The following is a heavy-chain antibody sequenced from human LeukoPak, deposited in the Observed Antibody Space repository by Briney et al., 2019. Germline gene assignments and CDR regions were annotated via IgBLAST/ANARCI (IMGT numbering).Heavy chain of an antibody. CDR2: INHSGST. CDR3: ARASSGWYNWFDP. J-gene: IGHJ5*02. V-gene: IGHV4-34*01. D-gene: IGHD6-19*01. CDR1: GGSFSGYY. Sequence: SETLSLTCAVYGGSFSGYYWSWIRQPPGKGLEWIGDINHSGSTNYNPSLKSRVTISVDTSKNQFSLKLSSVTAADTAVYYCARASSGWYNWFDPWSQGTLVTVSS.